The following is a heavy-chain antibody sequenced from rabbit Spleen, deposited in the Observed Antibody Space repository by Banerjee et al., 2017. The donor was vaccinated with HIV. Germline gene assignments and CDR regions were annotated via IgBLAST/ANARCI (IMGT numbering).Heavy chain of an antibody. J-gene: IGHJ4*01. CDR3: ARDAGTGDYIDVYFAL. CDR2: IAGSSSGFT. V-gene: IGHV1S40*01. Sequence: QSLEESGGGLVQPEGSLTLTCKASGFSFSSSDYICWVRQAPGKGLEWISCIAGSSSGFTYSATWATGRFTISKTSSTTVTLQMTSLTVADTATYFCARDAGTGDYIDVYFALWGPGTLVTVS. CDR1: GFSFSSSDY. D-gene: IGHD4-2*01.